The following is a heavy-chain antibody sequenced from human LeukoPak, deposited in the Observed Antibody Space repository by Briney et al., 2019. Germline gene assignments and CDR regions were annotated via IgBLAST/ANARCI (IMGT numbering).Heavy chain of an antibody. Sequence: RSGGSLRLSCAASGFTFSSYSLNWVRQAPGKGLEWVSFISSSSITIYYADSVKGRFTISRDNAEKSLYLQMNSLSAEDTAVYYCARDRCGSYSAIDYWGQGTVVTVSS. CDR2: ISSSSITI. CDR3: ARDRCGSYSAIDY. CDR1: GFTFSSYS. D-gene: IGHD2-15*01. J-gene: IGHJ4*02. V-gene: IGHV3-48*04.